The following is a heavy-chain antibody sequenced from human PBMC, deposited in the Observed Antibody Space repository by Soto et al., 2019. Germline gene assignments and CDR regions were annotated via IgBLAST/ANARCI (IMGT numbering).Heavy chain of an antibody. Sequence: PSETLSLTCTVSGDSISSGDYFWSWIRQSPGKGLQWIGYIYDSGSSYYHPSLKSRVTMSVDTSKNQFSLKLSSVTSADTAVYYCAREKGYSSGPKNFDYWGQGTLVTVSS. D-gene: IGHD5-18*01. CDR3: AREKGYSSGPKNFDY. V-gene: IGHV4-30-4*01. CDR2: IYDSGSS. J-gene: IGHJ4*02. CDR1: GDSISSGDYF.